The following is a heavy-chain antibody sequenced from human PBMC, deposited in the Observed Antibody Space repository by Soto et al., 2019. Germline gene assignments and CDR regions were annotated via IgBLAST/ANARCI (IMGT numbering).Heavy chain of an antibody. CDR2: IIPILGTP. J-gene: IGHJ4*02. D-gene: IGHD3-22*01. Sequence: QVQLVQSGAEVKKPGSSVKVSCKASGDTFSSYAISWVRQAPGQGLEWMGGIIPILGTPNYAQKFQGRVTITADKSTSTAYMELSSLRSEDTAVYYCARERSRYDRSGYYRPDYWGQGTLVTVSS. CDR3: ARERSRYDRSGYYRPDY. CDR1: GDTFSSYA. V-gene: IGHV1-69*06.